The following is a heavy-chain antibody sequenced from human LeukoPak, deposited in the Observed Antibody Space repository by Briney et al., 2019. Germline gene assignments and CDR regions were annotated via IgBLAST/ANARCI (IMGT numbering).Heavy chain of an antibody. D-gene: IGHD3-3*02. CDR2: INQDGTEK. Sequence: GGSLRLSCVASGFTFSNYWMSWVRQAPGKGLDRVANINQDGTEKYYAHSVRGRFTISRDNAKNSVQLQMNNLRAEDTAVYYCAVLEGLSWGQGTLVTVSS. CDR3: AVLEGLS. V-gene: IGHV3-7*03. J-gene: IGHJ4*02. CDR1: GFTFSNYW.